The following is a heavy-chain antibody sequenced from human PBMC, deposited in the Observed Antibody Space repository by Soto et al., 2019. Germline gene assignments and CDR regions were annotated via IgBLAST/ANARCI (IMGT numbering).Heavy chain of an antibody. J-gene: IGHJ6*02. CDR3: ARAPLGYCSGGSCYYDMDV. V-gene: IGHV1-2*02. D-gene: IGHD2-15*01. Sequence: ASVKVSCKASGYTFTGYYMHWVRQAPGQGLEWMGWINPNSGGTNYAQKFQGRVTMTRDTSISTAYMELSSLRSEDTALYYCARAPLGYCSGGSCYYDMDVWGQGTTVTVSS. CDR1: GYTFTGYY. CDR2: INPNSGGT.